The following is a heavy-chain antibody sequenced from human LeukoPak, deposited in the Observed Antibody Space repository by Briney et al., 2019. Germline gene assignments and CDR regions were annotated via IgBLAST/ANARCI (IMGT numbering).Heavy chain of an antibody. CDR3: AKDSITVTTPYYFDY. CDR2: ISGSGGST. J-gene: IGHJ4*02. CDR1: EFTFSTYD. V-gene: IGHV3-23*01. Sequence: GGSLRLSCAASEFTFSTYDMHWVRQAPGKGLEWVSAISGSGGSTYYADSVKGRFTISRDNSKNTLYLQMNSLRAEDTAVYYCAKDSITVTTPYYFDYWGQGTLVTVSS. D-gene: IGHD4-11*01.